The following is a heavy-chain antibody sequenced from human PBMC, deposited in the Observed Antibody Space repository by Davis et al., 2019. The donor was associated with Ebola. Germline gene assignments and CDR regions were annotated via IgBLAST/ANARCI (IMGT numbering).Heavy chain of an antibody. Sequence: AASVKVSCKASGGTFRSYAISWVRQAPGQGLEWMGGIIPMFGTANYALKLQDRVTITADESTSTVYMELSRLRSEDTAVYYCARVRYCGGDCSRQYYYGMDVWGKGTTVIVSS. J-gene: IGHJ6*04. CDR2: IIPMFGTA. V-gene: IGHV1-69*13. CDR1: GGTFRSYA. D-gene: IGHD2-21*02. CDR3: ARVRYCGGDCSRQYYYGMDV.